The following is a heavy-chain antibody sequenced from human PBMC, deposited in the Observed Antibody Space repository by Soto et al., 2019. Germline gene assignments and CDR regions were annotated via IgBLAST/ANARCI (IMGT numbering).Heavy chain of an antibody. CDR2: INHSGST. CDR1: GGSFSGYY. D-gene: IGHD3-3*01. CDR3: ARGKADYDFWSGYHTNWFDP. J-gene: IGHJ5*02. Sequence: SETLSLTCAVYGGSFSGYYWSWIRQPPGKGLEWIGEINHSGSTNYNPSLKSRVTISVDTSKNQFSLKLSSVTAADTAVYYCARGKADYDFWSGYHTNWFDPWGQGTLVTVSS. V-gene: IGHV4-34*01.